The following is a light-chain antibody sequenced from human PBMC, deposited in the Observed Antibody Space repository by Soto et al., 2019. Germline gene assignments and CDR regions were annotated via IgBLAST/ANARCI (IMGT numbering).Light chain of an antibody. V-gene: IGKV3-15*01. Sequence: EIIMTQSPATLSVSPGERVTLSCRASQGVGSTLVWYRQQPGQAPRLLIYDAYIRASGVPARFSGSGSGTEFTLTISGLQSEDFAVYFCQHYKTWPLAFGGGTKV. J-gene: IGKJ4*01. CDR3: QHYKTWPLA. CDR2: DAY. CDR1: QGVGST.